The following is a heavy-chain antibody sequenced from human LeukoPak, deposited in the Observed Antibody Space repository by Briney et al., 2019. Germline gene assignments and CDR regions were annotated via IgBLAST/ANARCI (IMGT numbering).Heavy chain of an antibody. D-gene: IGHD3-10*01. CDR1: GGSITKNGYY. Sequence: SEPLSLTCSVSGGSITKNGYYWGWIRQSPETGLEWIGSIYYSGSTYYNPSLKSRVTISVDTSKNHFSLKLSSVTAADTAVYYCASYPRALWFGVPKEYWGQGTLVTVSS. V-gene: IGHV4-39*07. J-gene: IGHJ4*02. CDR3: ASYPRALWFGVPKEY. CDR2: IYYSGST.